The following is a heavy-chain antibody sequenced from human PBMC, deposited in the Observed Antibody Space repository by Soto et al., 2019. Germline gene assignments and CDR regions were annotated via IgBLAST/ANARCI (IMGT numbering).Heavy chain of an antibody. D-gene: IGHD6-13*01. J-gene: IGHJ5*02. Sequence: SDTLSLTCTVSGGSISSSSYYWGWIRQPPGKGLEWIGSIYYSGSTYYNPSLKSRVTISVDTSKNQFSLKLSSVTAADTAVYYCARDLGNPYSSRRGWFDPWGQGTLVTVS. CDR3: ARDLGNPYSSRRGWFDP. V-gene: IGHV4-39*07. CDR2: IYYSGST. CDR1: GGSISSSSYY.